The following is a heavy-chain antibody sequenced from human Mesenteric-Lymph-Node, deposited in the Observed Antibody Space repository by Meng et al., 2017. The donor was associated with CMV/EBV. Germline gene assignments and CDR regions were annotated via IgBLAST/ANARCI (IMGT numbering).Heavy chain of an antibody. Sequence: GSLRLSCTVSGGSVSSVNYYWSWIRQPPGKGLEWIGYRYHSGSTNYNPSLKSRVTISVDTSKNQFSLKLSSVTAADTAVYYCATYLVVPRNYQFDSWGQGTLVTVSS. D-gene: IGHD2-15*01. J-gene: IGHJ4*02. CDR1: GGSVSSVNYY. CDR3: ATYLVVPRNYQFDS. CDR2: RYHSGST. V-gene: IGHV4-61*01.